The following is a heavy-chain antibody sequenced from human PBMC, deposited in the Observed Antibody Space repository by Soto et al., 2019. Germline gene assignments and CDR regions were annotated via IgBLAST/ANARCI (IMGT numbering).Heavy chain of an antibody. D-gene: IGHD3-3*01. CDR2: ISGSGGST. CDR3: AKDTPVLRFLEWLSDGDYFDY. CDR1: GFTFSSDA. Sequence: GGSLRLSCAASGFTFSSDAMSWVRQAPGKGLEWVSAISGSGGSTYYADSVKGRFTISRDNSKNTLYLQMNSLRAEDTAVYYCAKDTPVLRFLEWLSDGDYFDYWGQGTLVTVSS. V-gene: IGHV3-23*01. J-gene: IGHJ4*02.